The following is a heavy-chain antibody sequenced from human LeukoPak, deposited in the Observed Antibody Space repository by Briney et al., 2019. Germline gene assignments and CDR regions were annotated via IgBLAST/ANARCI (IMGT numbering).Heavy chain of an antibody. J-gene: IGHJ5*02. CDR3: ARVLTGYDILTGYYSIGAWFDP. D-gene: IGHD3-9*01. V-gene: IGHV4-30-2*01. Sequence: SETLSLTCAVSGGSISSGDYTWSWIRQPQGKGLEWFGYIYRSGSSYYNLSLKSRVTISVDRSKNQLSLKLSSVTAGDTAVYYCARVLTGYDILTGYYSIGAWFDPWGQGTLVTVSS. CDR2: IYRSGSS. CDR1: GGSISSGDYT.